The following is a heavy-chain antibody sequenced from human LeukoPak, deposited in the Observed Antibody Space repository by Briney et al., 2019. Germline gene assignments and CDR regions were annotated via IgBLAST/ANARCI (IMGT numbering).Heavy chain of an antibody. V-gene: IGHV1-69*06. D-gene: IGHD2-2*01. CDR3: ARDLKHCSSTSCYGAYFDD. Sequence: ASVKVSCKASGGTFSRYAISWVRQVPGQGLEWMGRIIPLFGTTNYAQKFQGRVTITADKSTSTAYMELSSLRSEDTAVYYCARDLKHCSSTSCYGAYFDDWGQGTLVTVSS. CDR2: IIPLFGTT. J-gene: IGHJ4*02. CDR1: GGTFSRYA.